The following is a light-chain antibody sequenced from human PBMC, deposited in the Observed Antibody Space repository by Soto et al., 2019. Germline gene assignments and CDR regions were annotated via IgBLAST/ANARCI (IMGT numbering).Light chain of an antibody. J-gene: IGLJ2*01. CDR3: CSYEGCISVL. V-gene: IGLV2-23*01. Sequence: QSVLTQPASVSGSPGQSITISCTGPSSDVRIYSLVSWYQQHPGAAPKLLIYEGTKRPSGVSIRFSGSNSGYTASLTISGLQAEDEADYYCCSYEGCISVLFGGGTKLTVL. CDR2: EGT. CDR1: SSDVRIYSL.